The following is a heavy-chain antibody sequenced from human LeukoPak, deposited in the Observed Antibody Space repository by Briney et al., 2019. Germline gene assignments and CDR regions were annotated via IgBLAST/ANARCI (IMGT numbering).Heavy chain of an antibody. CDR1: GFTFSSYA. J-gene: IGHJ4*02. V-gene: IGHV3-23*01. CDR2: ISGSGGCT. CDR3: AKDDCGYGDYYFDS. D-gene: IGHD4-17*01. Sequence: GGSLRLSCAASGFTFSSYAMSWVRQAPGKGLEWVSAISGSGGCTYYADSVKGRFTISRDNSNNTLYLQMNSLRAEDTAVYYCAKDDCGYGDYYFDSWGQGTLVTVSS.